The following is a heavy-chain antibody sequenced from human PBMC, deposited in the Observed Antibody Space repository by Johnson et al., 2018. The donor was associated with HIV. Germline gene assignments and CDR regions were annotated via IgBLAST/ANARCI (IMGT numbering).Heavy chain of an antibody. CDR1: GFTVSSNY. D-gene: IGHD6-19*01. V-gene: IGHV3-66*02. CDR2: IYSGGSI. J-gene: IGHJ3*02. CDR3: AREGGQWLVLVDAFDI. Sequence: EVQLVESGGGLVQPGGSLRLSCAASGFTVSSNYMSWVRQAPGKGLEWVSVIYSGGSIYYADSVKGRFTISRDNSKNTLYLQMNSLRAEDTAVYYCAREGGQWLVLVDAFDIWGQGTMVTVSS.